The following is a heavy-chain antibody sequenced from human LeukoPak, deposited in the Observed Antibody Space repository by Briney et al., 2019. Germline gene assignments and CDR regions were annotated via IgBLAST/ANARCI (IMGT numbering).Heavy chain of an antibody. J-gene: IGHJ4*02. V-gene: IGHV4-59*08. D-gene: IGHD1-26*01. CDR2: IYYSGST. CDR3: ARSGELPKFDY. Sequence: KPSETLSLTCTVSGGSISSYYWSWIRQPPGKGLEWIGYIYYSGSTNYNPSLKSRVTMSVDTSKNQFSLKLSSVTAADTAVYYCARSGELPKFDYWGQGTLVTVSS. CDR1: GGSISSYY.